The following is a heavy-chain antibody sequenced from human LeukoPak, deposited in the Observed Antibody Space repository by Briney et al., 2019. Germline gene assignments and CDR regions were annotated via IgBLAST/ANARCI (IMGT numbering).Heavy chain of an antibody. D-gene: IGHD1-1*01. Sequence: PGGSLRLSCAASGFRFSSYTMHWVRQAPGKGLEWVAVISYDGNTKYYADSVKGRLAISRDDSKNTLYLQMSNSRADDTAIYYCARTGTTTFNFFNPWGQGTLVTASS. J-gene: IGHJ5*02. CDR3: ARTGTTTFNFFNP. CDR2: ISYDGNTK. V-gene: IGHV3-30*09. CDR1: GFRFSSYT.